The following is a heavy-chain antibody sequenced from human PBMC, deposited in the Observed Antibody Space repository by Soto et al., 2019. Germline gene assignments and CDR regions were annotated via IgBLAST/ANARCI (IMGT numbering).Heavy chain of an antibody. CDR2: ISGSGGST. J-gene: IGHJ3*02. CDR1: GFTFSSYA. D-gene: IGHD3-22*01. Sequence: EVQLLESGGGLVQPGGSLRLSCAASGFTFSSYAMSWVRQAPGKGLEWVSAISGSGGSTYYADSVKGRFTISRDNSKNTLYLQMNSLRAEDTGVYYCAKVIYDSSGYSVNAFDIWGQGTMVTVSS. CDR3: AKVIYDSSGYSVNAFDI. V-gene: IGHV3-23*01.